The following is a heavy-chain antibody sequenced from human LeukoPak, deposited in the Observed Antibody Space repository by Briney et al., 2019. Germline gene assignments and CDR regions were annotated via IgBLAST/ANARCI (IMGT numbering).Heavy chain of an antibody. D-gene: IGHD5-24*01. CDR2: IGIDSGNT. V-gene: IGHV3-48*01. CDR1: GFKFSDYS. CDR3: GRDYKYAFDN. J-gene: IGHJ4*02. Sequence: GRSLRLSCAASGFKFSDYSMNWVRQVPGKGLEWISYIGIDSGNTNYADSVKGRFTISGDKAKNSLYLQMNSLRVEDTAVYYCGRDYKYAFDNLGQGTLGTVS.